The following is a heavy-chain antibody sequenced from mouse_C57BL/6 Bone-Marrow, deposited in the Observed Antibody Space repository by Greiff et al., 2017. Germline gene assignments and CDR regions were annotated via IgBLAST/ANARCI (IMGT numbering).Heavy chain of an antibody. CDR3: ARSGGNCYYAMDY. J-gene: IGHJ4*01. CDR2: IYPRSGNT. D-gene: IGHD2-1*01. Sequence: QVQLQQSGAELARPGASVKLSCKASGYTFTSYGISWVKQRTGQGLEWIGEIYPRSGNTYYNEKFKGKATLTADKSSSTAYMELRSLTSEDSAVYFCARSGGNCYYAMDYWGQGTSVPVSS. V-gene: IGHV1-81*01. CDR1: GYTFTSYG.